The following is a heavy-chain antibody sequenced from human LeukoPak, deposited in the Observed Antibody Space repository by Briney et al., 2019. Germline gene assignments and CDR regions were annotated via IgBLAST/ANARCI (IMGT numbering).Heavy chain of an antibody. Sequence: PGGSLRLSCAASEFTLSGYWMHWVRLAPGEGLVWVSHIKSDGSFAGYADSVKGRFTISRDNAKNTLYLQMNSLRVEDTAVYYCASRYCSGGGCYFAGADPFDYWGQGTLVTVSS. CDR3: ASRYCSGGGCYFAGADPFDY. D-gene: IGHD2-15*01. CDR2: IKSDGSFA. V-gene: IGHV3-74*01. J-gene: IGHJ4*02. CDR1: EFTLSGYW.